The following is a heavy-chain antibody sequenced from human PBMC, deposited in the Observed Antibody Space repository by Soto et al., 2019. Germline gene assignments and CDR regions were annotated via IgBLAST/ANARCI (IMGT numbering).Heavy chain of an antibody. Sequence: QVHLVQSGLEVRKPGASVRLSCKASGYTFTSHGISWVRQAPGQGLEWVGWISPFNGRRDIGDSVQGRGSMRTDRGSAYVEVTRLRFDETAIYFFGRWMQPSVLTAAALWGQGTTVTVSS. CDR1: GYTFTSHG. J-gene: IGHJ6*02. CDR3: GRWMQPSVLTAAAL. V-gene: IGHV1-18*01. CDR2: ISPFNGRR. D-gene: IGHD6-25*01.